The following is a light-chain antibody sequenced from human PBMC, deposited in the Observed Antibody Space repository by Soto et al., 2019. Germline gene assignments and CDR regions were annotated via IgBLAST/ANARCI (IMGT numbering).Light chain of an antibody. Sequence: EIVLTQSPGTLSLSPGERATLSCRSSHSVRSNYLAWYQQKPGQAPRLLIYDVSSRATGIPDRFSGSGSGTDFTLAISRLERVDVAVYYCQLYGISPTFGQGTKVEIK. CDR2: DVS. J-gene: IGKJ1*01. CDR1: HSVRSNY. V-gene: IGKV3-20*01. CDR3: QLYGISPT.